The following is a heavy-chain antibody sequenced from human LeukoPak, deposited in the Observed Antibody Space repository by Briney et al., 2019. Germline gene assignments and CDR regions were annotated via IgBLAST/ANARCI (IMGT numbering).Heavy chain of an antibody. CDR3: ARLIPDYRLAFDI. CDR1: GYTFTSYG. J-gene: IGHJ3*02. CDR2: ISAYNGNT. D-gene: IGHD4-11*01. Sequence: GASVKLSCKASGYTFTSYGISWVRQAPGQGLEWMGWISAYNGNTNYAQKLQGRVTITTDTSTSTAYMELRSLRSDDTAVYYCARLIPDYRLAFDIWGQGTMVTVSS. V-gene: IGHV1-18*01.